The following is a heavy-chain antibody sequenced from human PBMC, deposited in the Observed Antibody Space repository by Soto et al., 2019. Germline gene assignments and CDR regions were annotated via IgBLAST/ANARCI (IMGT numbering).Heavy chain of an antibody. CDR2: IIPILGIA. V-gene: IGHV1-69*04. Sequence: SVKVSCKASGGTFSSYTISWVRQAPGQGLEWMGRIIPILGIANYAQKFQGRVTITADKSTSTAYMELSSLRSEDTAVYYCAREGAPDIVVVPYMDVWGKGTTVTVSS. CDR3: AREGAPDIVVVPYMDV. CDR1: GGTFSSYT. D-gene: IGHD2-2*01. J-gene: IGHJ6*03.